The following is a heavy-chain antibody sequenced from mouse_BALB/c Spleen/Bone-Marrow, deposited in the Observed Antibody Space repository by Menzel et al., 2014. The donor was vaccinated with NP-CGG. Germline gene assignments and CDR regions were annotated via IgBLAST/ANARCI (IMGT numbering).Heavy chain of an antibody. CDR2: ISSGGSTT. CDR3: ARKGALITHYYAMDY. V-gene: IGHV5-17*02. D-gene: IGHD2-4*01. Sequence: EVKLMESGGGLVQPGGSRKLSCAASGFTFSSFGMHWVRQAPEKGLEWVAYISSGGSTTYYADTVKGRFTISRDNPKNTLFLQMTSLRSEDTAMYYCARKGALITHYYAMDYWGQGTSVTVSS. CDR1: GFTFSSFG. J-gene: IGHJ4*01.